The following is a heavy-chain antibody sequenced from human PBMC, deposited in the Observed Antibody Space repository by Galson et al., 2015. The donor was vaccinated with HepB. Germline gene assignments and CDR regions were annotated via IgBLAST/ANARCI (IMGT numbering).Heavy chain of an antibody. D-gene: IGHD6-19*01. CDR2: TYYRSKWYN. CDR3: ARGGLAVAGPTGFDY. V-gene: IGHV6-1*01. CDR1: GDSVSSNSAA. J-gene: IGHJ4*02. Sequence: CAISGDSVSSNSAAWNWIRQSPSRGLEWLGRTYYRSKWYNDYAVSVKSRITINPDTSKNQFSLQLNSVTPEDTAVYYCARGGLAVAGPTGFDYWGQGTLVTVSS.